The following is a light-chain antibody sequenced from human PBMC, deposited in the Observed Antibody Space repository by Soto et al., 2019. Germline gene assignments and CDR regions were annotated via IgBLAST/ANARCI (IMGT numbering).Light chain of an antibody. Sequence: VMTQSPATLSVSPGERAILSCRSSQSVTNRYLAWYQPNPGQDRRLLIYGASTRATGIPDVFCGRRSGTDCALTISRPGPENFAVYYCHQNDSWTFCRGTKA. CDR1: QSVTNRY. CDR3: HQNDSWT. V-gene: IGKV3-20*01. J-gene: IGKJ1*01. CDR2: GAS.